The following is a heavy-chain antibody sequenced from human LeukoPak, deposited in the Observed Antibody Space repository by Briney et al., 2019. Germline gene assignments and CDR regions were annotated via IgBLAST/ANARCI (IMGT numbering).Heavy chain of an antibody. V-gene: IGHV1-2*02. CDR1: GYTFTGYY. CDR2: INPNSGGT. D-gene: IGHD2-21*02. J-gene: IGHJ5*02. CDR3: ARANCGGDCYTSWFDP. Sequence: GASVKVSCKASGYTFTGYYMHWVRQAPGQGLEWMGWINPNSGGTNYAQKFQGRVTMTRGKSLSTAYMELSRLRSDDTAVYYCARANCGGDCYTSWFDPWGQGTLVTVSS.